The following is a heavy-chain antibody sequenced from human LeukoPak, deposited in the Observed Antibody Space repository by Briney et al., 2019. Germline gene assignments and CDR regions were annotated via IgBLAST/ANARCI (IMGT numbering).Heavy chain of an antibody. V-gene: IGHV3-23*01. CDR3: ATRRFGELTY. Sequence: AGGSLRLSCAASGFTFSSYGMSWVRQAPGKGLEWVSAISGSGGSTYYADSVKGRFTISRDNSKNTLYLQMNSLRVEDTAVYYCATRRFGELTYWGQGTLVTVSS. CDR2: ISGSGGST. CDR1: GFTFSSYG. D-gene: IGHD3-10*01. J-gene: IGHJ4*02.